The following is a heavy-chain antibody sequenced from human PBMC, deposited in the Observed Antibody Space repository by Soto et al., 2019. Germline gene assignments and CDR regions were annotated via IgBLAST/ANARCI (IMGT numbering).Heavy chain of an antibody. CDR2: IWYDGSLK. V-gene: IGHV3-33*01. Sequence: QVQLVESGGGVVQPGKSLRLSCAASGFTFSHHGIHWVRQAPGTGLELVAVIWYDGSLKYYGDSVQGRFTVSRDNSKNTVYLQMNSLRAEDSAVYYCASWDLDWWGQETRVSGSS. D-gene: IGHD2-21*01. CDR3: ASWDLDW. CDR1: GFTFSHHG. J-gene: IGHJ4*02.